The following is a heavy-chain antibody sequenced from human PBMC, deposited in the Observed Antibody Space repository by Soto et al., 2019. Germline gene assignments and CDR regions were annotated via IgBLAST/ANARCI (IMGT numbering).Heavy chain of an antibody. CDR1: GFTFSSYA. J-gene: IGHJ6*02. CDR3: ARDLRAEPRYGMDV. D-gene: IGHD1-26*01. Sequence: QVQLVESGGGVVQPGRSLRLSCAASGFTFSSYAMHWVRQAPGKGLEWVAVISYGGSNKYYADSVKGRFTISRDNSKNALYLQMNSLRAEATAVYYCARDLRAEPRYGMDVWGQGTTVTVSS. CDR2: ISYGGSNK. V-gene: IGHV3-30-3*01.